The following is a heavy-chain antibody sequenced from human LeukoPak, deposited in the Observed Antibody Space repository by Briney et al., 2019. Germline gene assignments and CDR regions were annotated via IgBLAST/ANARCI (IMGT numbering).Heavy chain of an antibody. CDR3: ARERQDTIVHSGAFDI. CDR1: ALTFSNYF. CDR2: IASDGSHT. V-gene: IGHV3-30-3*01. D-gene: IGHD3-10*01. Sequence: GRSLRLSCAASALTFSNYFMHWVRQAPGKGLEWVAVIASDGSHTFYVESVKGRFTISRDNSKKTLYLQMNSLRAEDTAVYFCARERQDTIVHSGAFDIWGQGTMVTVSS. J-gene: IGHJ3*02.